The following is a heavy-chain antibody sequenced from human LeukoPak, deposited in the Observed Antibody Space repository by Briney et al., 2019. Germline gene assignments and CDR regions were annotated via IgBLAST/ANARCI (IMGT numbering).Heavy chain of an antibody. Sequence: SETLSLTCTVSGGSISSYYWTWIRQPAGKGLEWIGRIYTSGSTNYNPSLKSRVTISVDKSKNQFSLKLSSVTAAHTAVYYCATYKPGGWFDPWGQGTLVTVSS. CDR2: IYTSGST. V-gene: IGHV4-4*07. CDR1: GGSISSYY. J-gene: IGHJ5*02. CDR3: ATYKPGGWFDP. D-gene: IGHD3-16*01.